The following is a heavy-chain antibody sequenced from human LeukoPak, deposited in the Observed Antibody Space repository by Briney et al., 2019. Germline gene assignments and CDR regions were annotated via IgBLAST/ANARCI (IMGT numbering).Heavy chain of an antibody. CDR1: GFTFSNYA. V-gene: IGHV3-23*01. D-gene: IGHD6-13*01. CDR3: AKSRSSWSNNFDN. J-gene: IGHJ4*02. CDR2: ISGGVAST. Sequence: GGSLRLSCAASGFTFSNYAMSWVRQAPGKGLEWISAISGGVASTYYADSVKGRFTISRDSSKNTVYLQMNSLRAEDTAVYYCAKSRSSWSNNFDNWGQGTLVTVSP.